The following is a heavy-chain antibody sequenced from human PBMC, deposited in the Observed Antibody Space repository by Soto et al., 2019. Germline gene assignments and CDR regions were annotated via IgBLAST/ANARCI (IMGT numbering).Heavy chain of an antibody. CDR1: GYSFTDYH. Sequence: APVKVSCKASGYSFTDYHIHWVRQTPGQGLEWLGRINPRRGGTSTAQKFQGWVTMTTDTSISTASMELTRLTSDDTAIYYCARGDSTDCSNGVCSFFYNHDMDVWGEGTTVTVSS. V-gene: IGHV1-2*04. CDR3: ARGDSTDCSNGVCSFFYNHDMDV. D-gene: IGHD2-8*01. CDR2: INPRRGGT. J-gene: IGHJ6*04.